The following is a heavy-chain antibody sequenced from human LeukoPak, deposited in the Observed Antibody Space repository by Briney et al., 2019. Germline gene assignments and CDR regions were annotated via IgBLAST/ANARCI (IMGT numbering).Heavy chain of an antibody. J-gene: IGHJ4*02. CDR3: ASDKGPMVRGVII. Sequence: GGSLRLSCAASGFTFSSYAMHWVRQAPGKGLEWVSSNSSSSSYIYYADSVKGRFTISRDNAKNSLYLQMNSLRAEDTAVYYCASDKGPMVRGVIIWGQGTLVTVSS. CDR1: GFTFSSYA. D-gene: IGHD3-10*01. CDR2: NSSSSSYI. V-gene: IGHV3-21*01.